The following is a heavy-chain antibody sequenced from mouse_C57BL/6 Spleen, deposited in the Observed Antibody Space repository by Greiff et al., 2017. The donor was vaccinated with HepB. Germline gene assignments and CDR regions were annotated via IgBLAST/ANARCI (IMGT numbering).Heavy chain of an antibody. CDR2: ISSGSSTI. CDR1: GFTFSDYG. V-gene: IGHV5-17*01. D-gene: IGHD2-12*01. J-gene: IGHJ2*01. Sequence: EVKLVESGGGLVKPGGSLKLSCAASGFTFSDYGMHWVRQAPEKGLEWVAYISSGSSTIYYADTVKGRFTISRDNAKNTLFLQMTSLRSEDTAMYYCARPPGAYYSGLLDYWGQGTTLTVSS. CDR3: ARPPGAYYSGLLDY.